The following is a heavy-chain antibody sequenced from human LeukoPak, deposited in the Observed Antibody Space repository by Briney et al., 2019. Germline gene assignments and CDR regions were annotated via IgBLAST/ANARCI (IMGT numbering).Heavy chain of an antibody. J-gene: IGHJ4*02. D-gene: IGHD4-23*01. CDR3: ARNYGRTSRYFDY. Sequence: PSVKVSCKASGYTFTDYYIHWVRQAPGQGLEWMGWISPGTGGTNYAQNFQGRVTMTRDTSISTAYMELSGLRSDDTALYFCARNYGRTSRYFDYWGQGPLVTVSS. V-gene: IGHV1-2*02. CDR2: ISPGTGGT. CDR1: GYTFTDYY.